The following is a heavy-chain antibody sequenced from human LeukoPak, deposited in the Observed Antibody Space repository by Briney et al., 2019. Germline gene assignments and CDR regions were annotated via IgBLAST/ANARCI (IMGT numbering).Heavy chain of an antibody. CDR2: ISNDGGST. J-gene: IGHJ6*04. D-gene: IGHD2-2*01. CDR1: GFTFGSYA. V-gene: IGHV3-64*01. CDR3: ASSCSSTSCYGRDV. Sequence: GGSMRLSCAASGFTFGSYAMHWVRQAPGKGLEYVAAISNDGGSTYYAKSVKGRFTISRDNAKNSLYLQMNSLRAEDTALYHCASSCSSTSCYGRDVWGKGTTVTVSS.